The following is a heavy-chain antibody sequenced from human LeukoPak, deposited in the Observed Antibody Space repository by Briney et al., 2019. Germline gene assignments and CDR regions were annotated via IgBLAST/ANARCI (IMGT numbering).Heavy chain of an antibody. J-gene: IGHJ5*02. CDR3: VRGYSYVNWFDP. Sequence: SETLSLTCTVSGVSISDYYWSWIRQPPGKGLEWIGYISYSGSTHYNPSLKSRVTMSVDTSKNQFSLRLFSVTAADTAVYFCVRGYSYVNWFDPWGQGTLVTASS. CDR1: GVSISDYY. V-gene: IGHV4-59*01. D-gene: IGHD5-18*01. CDR2: ISYSGST.